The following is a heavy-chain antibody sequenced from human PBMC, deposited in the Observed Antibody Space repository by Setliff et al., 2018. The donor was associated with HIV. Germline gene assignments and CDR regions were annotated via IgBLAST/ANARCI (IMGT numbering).Heavy chain of an antibody. V-gene: IGHV4-59*08. Sequence: PSETLSLTCTVSGASIRGFYWTWVRQSPGKGLEWIGHILYNGDTTYNPSLKSRLTMSVDTSNRQFSLKLTSVTAADGAVYYCARQVSIPGVAVTPLDYWGQGSLVTVSS. CDR1: GASIRGFY. J-gene: IGHJ4*02. CDR2: ILYNGDT. D-gene: IGHD3-3*01. CDR3: ARQVSIPGVAVTPLDY.